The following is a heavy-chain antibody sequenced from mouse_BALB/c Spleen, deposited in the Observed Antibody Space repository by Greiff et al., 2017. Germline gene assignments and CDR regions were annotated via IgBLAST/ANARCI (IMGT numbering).Heavy chain of an antibody. CDR2: INPYNDCT. V-gene: IGHV1-14*01. Sequence: VQLQQSGPELVKPGASVKMSCKASGYTFTSYVMHWVKQKPGHGLEWIGYINPYNDCTKYNEKFKGKATLTSDKSSSTADMELSSLTSEDSAVYYCAGSYYGSSYVRCMDYWGQGTSVTVAS. CDR3: AGSYYGSSYVRCMDY. D-gene: IGHD1-1*01. CDR1: GYTFTSYV. J-gene: IGHJ4*01.